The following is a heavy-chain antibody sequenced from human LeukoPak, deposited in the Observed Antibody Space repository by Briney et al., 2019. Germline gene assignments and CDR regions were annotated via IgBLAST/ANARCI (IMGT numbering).Heavy chain of an antibody. CDR3: AKEIYGDSTGARFQH. Sequence: GGSLRLSCAAPGFTFSSYSMNWVRQAPGKGLEWVSSISSSSSYIYCADSVKGRFTISRDNAKNSLYLQMNSLRAEDTAVYYCAKEIYGDSTGARFQHWGQGTLLTVSS. CDR2: ISSSSSYI. J-gene: IGHJ1*01. CDR1: GFTFSSYS. V-gene: IGHV3-21*04. D-gene: IGHD4-17*01.